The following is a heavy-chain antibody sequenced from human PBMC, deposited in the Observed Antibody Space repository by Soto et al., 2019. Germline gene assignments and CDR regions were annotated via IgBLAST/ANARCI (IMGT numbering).Heavy chain of an antibody. CDR3: PAPIPLPDP. J-gene: IGHJ5*02. D-gene: IGHD2-15*01. V-gene: IGHV3-53*01. CDR1: GLTVSSNY. Sequence: GGSLRLSCAASGLTVSSNYMSWVRQAPGKGLEWVSVIYTGGTTYYADSVKGRFTISRDNSKNTLYLQLNNLRVDDTAVYYCPAPIPLPDPWGQGTLVTVSS. CDR2: IYTGGTT.